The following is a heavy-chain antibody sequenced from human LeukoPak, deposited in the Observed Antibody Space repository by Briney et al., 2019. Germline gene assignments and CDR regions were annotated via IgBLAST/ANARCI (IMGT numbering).Heavy chain of an antibody. CDR1: GFTFSSYA. Sequence: GGSLRLSCAASGFTFSSYAMSWFRQAPGKGLEWVSAISGSGGSTFYADSVKGRFTISRDNSKNTLYMQMNSLRAEDTAVYYCAKQGSGVAAADYYFDYWGQGTLVTVSS. J-gene: IGHJ4*02. CDR3: AKQGSGVAAADYYFDY. V-gene: IGHV3-23*01. CDR2: ISGSGGST. D-gene: IGHD2-15*01.